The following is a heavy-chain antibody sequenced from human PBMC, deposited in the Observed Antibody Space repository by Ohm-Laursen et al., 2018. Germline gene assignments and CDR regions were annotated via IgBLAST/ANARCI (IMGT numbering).Heavy chain of an antibody. Sequence: SLRLSCAASGFTFSDYGSHWVRQAPGKGLEWVAVISYDGRQTYYADSVNGRFTISRDNPKSTLYLQMNSLRSEDTAVYYCAKDRGSDWYFDVWGRGTLVTVSS. J-gene: IGHJ2*01. D-gene: IGHD3-10*01. V-gene: IGHV3-30*18. CDR1: GFTFSDYG. CDR3: AKDRGSDWYFDV. CDR2: ISYDGRQT.